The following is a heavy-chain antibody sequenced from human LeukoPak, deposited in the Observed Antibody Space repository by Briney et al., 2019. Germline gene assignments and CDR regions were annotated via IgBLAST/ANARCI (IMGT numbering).Heavy chain of an antibody. CDR1: GFTFSSYA. CDR3: ARDPPSWAGPFDY. Sequence: GGSLRLSCAASGFTFSSYAMHWLRQAPGKGLEWVAVISYDGSNKYYADSVKGRFTISRDNSQNTLYLQMNSLRAEDTAVYYCARDPPSWAGPFDYWGQGTLVTVSS. D-gene: IGHD6-19*01. CDR2: ISYDGSNK. V-gene: IGHV3-30*04. J-gene: IGHJ4*02.